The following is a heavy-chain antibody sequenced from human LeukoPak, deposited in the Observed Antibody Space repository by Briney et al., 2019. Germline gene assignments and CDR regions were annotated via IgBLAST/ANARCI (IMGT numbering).Heavy chain of an antibody. J-gene: IGHJ3*02. CDR1: GYTFTSYA. Sequence: ASVKVSCKASGYTFTSYAMHWVRQAPGQRLEWMGWINAGNGNTKYSQKFQGRVTITRDTSASTAYMELSSLRSEDTAVYYCAREETYIDAFDIWGQGTMVTVSS. CDR2: INAGNGNT. V-gene: IGHV1-3*01. CDR3: AREETYIDAFDI.